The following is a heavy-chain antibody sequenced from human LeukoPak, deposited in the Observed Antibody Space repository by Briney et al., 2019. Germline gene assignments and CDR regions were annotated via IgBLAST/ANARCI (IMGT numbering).Heavy chain of an antibody. CDR2: IWYDGSKE. D-gene: IGHD3-22*01. CDR1: GFTFSSYG. Sequence: GRSLRLSCAASGFTFSSYGMHWVRQAPGKGLEWVAVIWYDGSKEYLADSVKGRFTISRDNSKNTLYLQMSDLRAEDTAVYYCARGNYYDSSDIDNWGQGTLVTVSS. V-gene: IGHV3-33*01. CDR3: ARGNYYDSSDIDN. J-gene: IGHJ4*02.